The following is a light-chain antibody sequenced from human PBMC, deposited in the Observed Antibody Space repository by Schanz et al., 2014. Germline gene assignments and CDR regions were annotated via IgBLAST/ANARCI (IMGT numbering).Light chain of an antibody. CDR3: EVYESTGLST. J-gene: IGKJ2*01. V-gene: IGKV3-20*01. Sequence: EIVLTQSPGALSLSPGERATFSCRASQRVNTNFLAWYQEKPGQSPRLLTYSPSRRATGIPERFSGSGSGTDLAFTISRLEPGEPAVYYCEVYESTGLSTFGQGTKLEIK. CDR2: SPS. CDR1: QRVNTNF.